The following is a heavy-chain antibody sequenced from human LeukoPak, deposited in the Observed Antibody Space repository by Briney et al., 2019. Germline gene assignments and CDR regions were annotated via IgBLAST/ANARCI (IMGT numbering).Heavy chain of an antibody. D-gene: IGHD4-17*01. Sequence: SETLSLTCTMSGGSISGHYWSWIRQPPGGGLEWVGYIYNSGSTSYNPSLKSRVTISLDTSNNQFSLKLSSVTAADTAIYYCARGGTRTVTTLWGQGTLVTVSS. CDR3: ARGGTRTVTTL. J-gene: IGHJ4*02. CDR2: IYNSGST. CDR1: GGSISGHY. V-gene: IGHV4-59*11.